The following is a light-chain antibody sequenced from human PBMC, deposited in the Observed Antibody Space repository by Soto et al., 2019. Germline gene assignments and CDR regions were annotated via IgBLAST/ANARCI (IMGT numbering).Light chain of an antibody. J-gene: IGKJ1*01. CDR2: AAS. CDR1: QSINSY. V-gene: IGKV1-39*01. Sequence: DIQMTQSPSSQSASVGDRVTITCRASQSINSYLNWYQQKPGKAPKLLIYAASSLQSGVPSRFSGSGSETDFTLTISSLQPDDFGTYYCQQSFSTPRTFGQGTRVEI. CDR3: QQSFSTPRT.